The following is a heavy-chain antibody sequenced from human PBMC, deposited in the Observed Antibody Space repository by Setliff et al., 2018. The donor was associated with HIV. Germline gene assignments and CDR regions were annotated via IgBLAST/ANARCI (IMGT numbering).Heavy chain of an antibody. CDR3: ARDTAPSSSAPYFKH. CDR1: GYTFTSYY. CDR2: INPSSGST. D-gene: IGHD6-6*01. V-gene: IGHV1-46*01. Sequence: GASVQVSCKASGYTFTSYYMHWVRQAPGQGLEWMGIINPSSGSTTYAQKFQGRVTMTRDTSTSTVYMEMSSLRSEDTAVYYCARDTAPSSSAPYFKHWGQGTPVTVSS. J-gene: IGHJ1*01.